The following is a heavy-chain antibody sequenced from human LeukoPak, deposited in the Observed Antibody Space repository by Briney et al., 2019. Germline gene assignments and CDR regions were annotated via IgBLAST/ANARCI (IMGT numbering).Heavy chain of an antibody. CDR2: VSAYNGNT. CDR3: ASQLYYYDSSGYYAYDAFDI. Sequence: ASVKVSCKASGYTFTSYGISWVRQAPGQGLEWMGWVSAYNGNTYYAQKLQGRVTMTTDTSTSTAYMELSSLRSEDTAVYYCASQLYYYDSSGYYAYDAFDIWGQGTMVTVSS. V-gene: IGHV1-18*01. J-gene: IGHJ3*02. D-gene: IGHD3-22*01. CDR1: GYTFTSYG.